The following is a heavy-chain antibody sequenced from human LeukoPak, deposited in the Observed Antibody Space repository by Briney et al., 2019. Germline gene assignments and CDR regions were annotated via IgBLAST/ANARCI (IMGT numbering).Heavy chain of an antibody. Sequence: GGSLRLSCAASGFTFSSYSMNWVRQAPGKGLEWVSYISSSGSTIYYADSVKGRFTISRDNAKNSLYLQMNSLRAEDTAVYYCASNRYGDYVSLVYFQHWGQGTLVTVSS. V-gene: IGHV3-48*04. CDR2: ISSSGSTI. CDR1: GFTFSSYS. J-gene: IGHJ1*01. CDR3: ASNRYGDYVSLVYFQH. D-gene: IGHD4-17*01.